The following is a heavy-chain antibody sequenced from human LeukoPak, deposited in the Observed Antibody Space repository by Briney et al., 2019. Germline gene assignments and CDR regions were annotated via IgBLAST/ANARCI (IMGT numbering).Heavy chain of an antibody. Sequence: GGSLRLSCAASGFPFRTYGMHWVRQAPGKGLEWLAVISHDTGKIYYLDSVRGRFAISRDNSKSTLFLQMNSLRVEDTAVYYCAKLTDGDFWSGYIDYWGQGTLVTVSS. V-gene: IGHV3-30*18. J-gene: IGHJ4*02. CDR2: ISHDTGKI. CDR1: GFPFRTYG. D-gene: IGHD3-3*01. CDR3: AKLTDGDFWSGYIDY.